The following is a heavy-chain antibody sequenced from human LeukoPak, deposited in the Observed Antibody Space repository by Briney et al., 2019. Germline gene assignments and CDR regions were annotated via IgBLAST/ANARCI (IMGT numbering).Heavy chain of an antibody. J-gene: IGHJ6*03. CDR3: ARHVYDSSGYYYNYYYYYMDV. D-gene: IGHD3-22*01. CDR1: GGSISIYY. CDR2: IYTSGST. V-gene: IGHV4-4*08. Sequence: SETLSLTCTVSGGSISIYYWSWIRQPAGKGLEWIGHIYTSGSTNYNPSLKSRVTISVDTSKNQFSLKLSSVTAADTAVYYCARHVYDSSGYYYNYYYYYMDVWGKGTTVTISS.